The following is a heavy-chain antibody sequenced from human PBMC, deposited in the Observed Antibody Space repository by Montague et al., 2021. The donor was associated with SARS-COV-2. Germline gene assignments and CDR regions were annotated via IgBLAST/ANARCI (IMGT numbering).Heavy chain of an antibody. CDR1: SGSIRSSNYY. CDR3: ARRKGGLAVGRIWFDP. D-gene: IGHD6-19*01. Sequence: SETLSLTCTVSSGSIRSSNYYWGWIRQPPGKGLEWIGSIYYTGRTFYNPSLRSRLAISIDTSNNQFSLRLSSVTAADTAVYYCARRKGGLAVGRIWFDPWGQGTLVTVSS. CDR2: IYYTGRT. V-gene: IGHV4-39*01. J-gene: IGHJ5*02.